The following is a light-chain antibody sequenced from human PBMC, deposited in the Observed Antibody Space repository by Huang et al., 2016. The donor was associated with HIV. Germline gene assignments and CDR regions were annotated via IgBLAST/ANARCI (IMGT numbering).Light chain of an antibody. J-gene: IGKJ3*01. CDR2: GAT. CDR1: QSVSSN. CDR3: QQYNNWPKVFT. Sequence: EIVMTPSPAILSVSPGARPTLSCRASQSVSSNLAWYPQNPGQAPRLLIYGATTRATGIPARFSGSGSGTEFTRTISSLQSEDFAVYYCQQYNNWPKVFTFGPGTKVDIK. V-gene: IGKV3-15*01.